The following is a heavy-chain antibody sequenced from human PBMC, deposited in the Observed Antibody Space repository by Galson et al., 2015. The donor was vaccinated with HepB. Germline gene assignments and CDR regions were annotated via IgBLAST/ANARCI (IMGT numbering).Heavy chain of an antibody. Sequence: SVKVSCKASGYTSTSYAMHWVRQAPGQRLEWMGWINAGNGNTKYLQKFQGRVTITRDTSASTAYMELSSLRSEDTAVYYCARSYGVYYYYGMDVWGQGTTVTVSS. D-gene: IGHD4-17*01. CDR3: ARSYGVYYYYGMDV. CDR1: GYTSTSYA. J-gene: IGHJ6*02. CDR2: INAGNGNT. V-gene: IGHV1-3*01.